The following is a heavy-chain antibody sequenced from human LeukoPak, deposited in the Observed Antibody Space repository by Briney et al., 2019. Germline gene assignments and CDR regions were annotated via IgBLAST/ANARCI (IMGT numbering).Heavy chain of an antibody. D-gene: IGHD2-15*01. J-gene: IGHJ4*02. CDR1: GGTFSSYA. CDR2: IIPIFGTA. V-gene: IGHV1-69*05. CDR3: AGRYCSGGSCYSGGFDC. Sequence: SVKVSCKASGGTFSSYAISWVRQAPGQGLEWMGGIIPIFGTANYAQKFQGRVTITTDESTSTAYMELSSLRSEDTAVYYCAGRYCSGGSCYSGGFDCWGQGTLVTVSS.